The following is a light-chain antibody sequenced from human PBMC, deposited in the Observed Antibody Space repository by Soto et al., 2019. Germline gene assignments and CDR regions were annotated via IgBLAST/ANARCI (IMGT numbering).Light chain of an antibody. CDR2: RNN. CDR1: SSNIGSNY. Sequence: QSVLTQPPSASGTPGQRVTISCSGSSSNIGSNYVYWYQQLPGTAPKLLIYRNNQRPSGVPDRFSGSKSGTSASLAISGLRSEEEADYYGDAWEDSLSAHVVFGGGTKLTVL. V-gene: IGLV1-47*01. CDR3: DAWEDSLSAHVV. J-gene: IGLJ2*01.